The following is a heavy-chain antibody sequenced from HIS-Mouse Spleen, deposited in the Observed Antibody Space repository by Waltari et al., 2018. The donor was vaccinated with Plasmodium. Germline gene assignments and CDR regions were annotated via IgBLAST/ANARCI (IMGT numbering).Heavy chain of an antibody. J-gene: IGHJ6*02. Sequence: QVTLRESGPALVKPTQNLTLTCTFSGFSLSTSGMCVSWISQHSGKAREWLARIDWDDDKYYSTTLKTRLTISNDTSKDQVVLTNTSTDPVDTATYYCARTTYSSSSAKYYYYGMDVWGQGTTVTVSS. V-gene: IGHV2-70*15. CDR1: GFSLSTSGMC. CDR2: IDWDDDK. CDR3: ARTTYSSSSAKYYYYGMDV. D-gene: IGHD6-6*01.